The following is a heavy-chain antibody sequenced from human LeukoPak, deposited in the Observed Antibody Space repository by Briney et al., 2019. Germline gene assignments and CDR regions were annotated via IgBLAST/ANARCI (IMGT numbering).Heavy chain of an antibody. CDR1: GGSFSGYY. V-gene: IGHV4-34*01. CDR3: ARGGRVNYYYYMDV. CDR2: INHSGST. J-gene: IGHJ6*03. Sequence: SETLSLTCAVYGGSFSGYYWSWIRQPPGKGLEWIGEINHSGSTNYNPSLKSRGTISVDTSKNQFSLKLSSVPAADTAVYYCARGGRVNYYYYMDVWGKGTTVTVSS. D-gene: IGHD3-10*01.